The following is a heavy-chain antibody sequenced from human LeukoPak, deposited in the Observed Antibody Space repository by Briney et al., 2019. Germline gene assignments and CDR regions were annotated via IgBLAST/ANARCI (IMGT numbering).Heavy chain of an antibody. Sequence: GGALRLSCASSGFNFSSYAMSWVRQAPGKGLEWVSAISGSGGSTYYADSVTGHFTISRDNSKNTLYLQMNSLRAEDTAVYSCAKSLYTTSWYRGTFDIWGQGTMVTVSS. V-gene: IGHV3-23*01. J-gene: IGHJ3*02. CDR3: AKSLYTTSWYRGTFDI. CDR2: ISGSGGST. CDR1: GFNFSSYA. D-gene: IGHD6-13*01.